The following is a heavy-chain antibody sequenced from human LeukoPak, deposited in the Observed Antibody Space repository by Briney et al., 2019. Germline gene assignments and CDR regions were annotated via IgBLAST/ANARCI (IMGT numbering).Heavy chain of an antibody. D-gene: IGHD2-2*01. CDR2: IYYSGST. CDR3: ARNGLDYLLLPYFDY. J-gene: IGHJ4*02. Sequence: PSETLSLTCTVSGGSVSSSSYYWGWIRQPPGKGLEWIGSIYYSGSTYYNPSLKSRVTISVDTSKNQFSLKLSSVTAADTAVYYCARNGLDYLLLPYFDYWGQGTLVTVSS. V-gene: IGHV4-39*07. CDR1: GGSVSSSSYY.